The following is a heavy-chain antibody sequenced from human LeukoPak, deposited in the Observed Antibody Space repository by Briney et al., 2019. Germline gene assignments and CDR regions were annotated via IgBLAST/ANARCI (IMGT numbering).Heavy chain of an antibody. J-gene: IGHJ4*02. CDR1: GFTFSSYA. V-gene: IGHV3-23*01. D-gene: IGHD3-16*02. CDR2: ISGSGGST. CDR3: AKALGIRLGELSLSDY. Sequence: PGGSLRLSCAASGFTFSSYAMSWVRQAPGKGLEWVSAISGSGGSTYYADSVKGRFTISRDNSKNTQYLQMNSLRAEDTAVYYCAKALGIRLGELSLSDYWGQGTLVTVSS.